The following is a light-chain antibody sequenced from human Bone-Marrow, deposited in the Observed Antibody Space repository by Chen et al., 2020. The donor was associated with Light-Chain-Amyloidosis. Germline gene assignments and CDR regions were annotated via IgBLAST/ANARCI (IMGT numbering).Light chain of an antibody. CDR1: QSISSW. J-gene: IGKJ1*01. Sequence: DIQMTQSPSTPSASVGDRVTITCRASQSISSWLAWYQQKPGKAPKLLIYKASSLESGVPSRFSGSGSGTEFTLTISSLQPDDVATYYCQQYNSYPWTFGQGTKVEIK. CDR3: QQYNSYPWT. CDR2: KAS. V-gene: IGKV1-5*03.